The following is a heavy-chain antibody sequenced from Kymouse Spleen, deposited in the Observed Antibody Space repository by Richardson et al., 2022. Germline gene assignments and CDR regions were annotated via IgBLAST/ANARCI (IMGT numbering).Heavy chain of an antibody. V-gene: IGHV3-20*d01. Sequence: EVQLVESGGGVVRPGGSLRLSCAASGFTFDDYGMSWVRQAPGKGLEWVSGINWNGGSTGYADSVKGRFTISRDNAKNSLYLQMNSLRAEDTALYYCARRLLLWFGELL*RSNWFDPWGQGTLVTVSS. CDR1: GFTFDDYG. J-gene: IGHJ5*02. CDR3: ARRLLLWFGELL*RSNWFDP. D-gene: IGHD3-10*01. CDR2: INWNGGST.